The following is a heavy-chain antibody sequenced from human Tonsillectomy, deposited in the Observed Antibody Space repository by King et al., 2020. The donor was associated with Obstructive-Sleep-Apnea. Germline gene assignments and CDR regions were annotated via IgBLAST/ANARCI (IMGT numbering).Heavy chain of an antibody. Sequence: GQLVESGGGMVQPGGSLRLSCAASGFTFSSYAISWVRQAPGKGLEWVSAINTRGTTFYAGSVRGRFTISRDNSKYTVDLQVNSLRAEDTALYYCAKEGGGSGVYWVDSWGQGTLVTVSS. J-gene: IGHJ4*02. V-gene: IGHV3-23*04. D-gene: IGHD3-10*01. CDR2: INTRGTT. CDR3: AKEGGGSGVYWVDS. CDR1: GFTFSSYA.